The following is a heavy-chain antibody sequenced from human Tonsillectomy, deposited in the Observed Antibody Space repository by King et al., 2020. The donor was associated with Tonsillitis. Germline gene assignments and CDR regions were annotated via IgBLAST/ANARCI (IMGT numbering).Heavy chain of an antibody. V-gene: IGHV3-9*01. D-gene: IGHD4-23*01. Sequence: VQLVESGGALVQPGRSLRLSCAASGFTFDDYAMHWVRQAPGKGLEWVSGISWNGGSMDYADSVKGRFTISRDNAKNSLYLQMNSLRAEDTAFYYCAKEEDDYGGNSHTRAFDIWGQGTMVTVSS. J-gene: IGHJ3*02. CDR2: ISWNGGSM. CDR3: AKEEDDYGGNSHTRAFDI. CDR1: GFTFDDYA.